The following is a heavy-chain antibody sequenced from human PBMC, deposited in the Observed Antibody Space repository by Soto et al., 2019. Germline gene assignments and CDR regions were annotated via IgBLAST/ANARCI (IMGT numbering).Heavy chain of an antibody. CDR2: INHSGST. V-gene: IGHV4-34*01. CDR1: GGSFSGYY. J-gene: IGHJ1*01. CDR3: ASGGPYFQH. Sequence: QVQLQQWGAGLLKPSETLSLTCAVYGGSFSGYYWSWIRQPPGKGLEWIGEINHSGSTNYNPSLRXRXTXXVDTSKNQFSLKLSSVTAADTAVYYCASGGPYFQHWGQGTLVTVSS.